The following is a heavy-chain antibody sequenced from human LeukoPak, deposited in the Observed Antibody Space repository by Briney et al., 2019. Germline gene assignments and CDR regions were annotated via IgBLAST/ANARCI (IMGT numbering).Heavy chain of an antibody. CDR2: IRADAVTT. J-gene: IGHJ4*02. CDR3: VKDDGWVQYAN. CDR1: GFTFSNYG. D-gene: IGHD5-24*01. V-gene: IGHV3-23*01. Sequence: PGGSLRLSCAASGFTFSNYGMHWVRQAPGKGLEWVSGIRADAVTTYYADSVKGRFIISRDNSKNTVYLQMYSLSAEDAAVYYCVKDDGWVQYANWGQGTLVTVSS.